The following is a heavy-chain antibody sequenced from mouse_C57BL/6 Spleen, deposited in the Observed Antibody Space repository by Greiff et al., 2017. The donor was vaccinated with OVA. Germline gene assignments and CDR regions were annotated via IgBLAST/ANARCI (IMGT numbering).Heavy chain of an antibody. Sequence: QVQLQQSGAELVKPGASVKLSCKASGYTFTSYWMHWVKQRPGQGLEWIGMIHPNSGSTNYNEKFKSKATLTVDKSSSTAYMQLSSLTSEAAAVDYCARDEDYYGSSYEGCAYWGQGTLVTVSA. CDR3: ARDEDYYGSSYEGCAY. CDR1: GYTFTSYW. D-gene: IGHD1-1*01. V-gene: IGHV1-64*01. CDR2: IHPNSGST. J-gene: IGHJ3*01.